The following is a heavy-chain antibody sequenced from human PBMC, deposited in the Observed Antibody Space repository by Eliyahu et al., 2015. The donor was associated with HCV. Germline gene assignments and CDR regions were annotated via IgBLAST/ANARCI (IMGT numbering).Heavy chain of an antibody. CDR1: GFTFTSYW. CDR3: ARYGNCCNGMDV. V-gene: IGHV3-7*01. D-gene: IGHD2-21*02. Sequence: EEQMIESGGGVVQPGGSLRLSCVASGFTFTSYWMTWVRQAPGKGLEWVANVNEVGSATFYVDSVKGRFTISRDNAKNSVYLQMNSLRTEDTAVYYCARYGNCCNGMDVWGQGATVTVSS. CDR2: VNEVGSAT. J-gene: IGHJ6*02.